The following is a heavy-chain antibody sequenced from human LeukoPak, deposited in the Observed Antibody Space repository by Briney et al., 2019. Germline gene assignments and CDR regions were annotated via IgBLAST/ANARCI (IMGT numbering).Heavy chain of an antibody. CDR2: ISYDGSNK. CDR3: ARPRIAAAGTDNWFDP. V-gene: IGHV3-30-3*01. CDR1: GFTFSSYA. D-gene: IGHD6-13*01. J-gene: IGHJ5*02. Sequence: GGSLRLSCAASGFTFSSYAMHWVRQAPGKGLEWVAVISYDGSNKYYADSVKGRFTISRDNSKNTLYLQTNSLRAEDTAVYYCARPRIAAAGTDNWFDPWGQGTLVTVSS.